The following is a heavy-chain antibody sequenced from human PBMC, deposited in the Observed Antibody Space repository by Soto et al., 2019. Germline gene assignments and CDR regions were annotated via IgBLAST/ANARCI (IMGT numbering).Heavy chain of an antibody. D-gene: IGHD6-19*01. CDR2: ISDGGDTS. CDR3: ARGGGPQWLATLFFDP. Sequence: DVQLLESGGGLEQPGGSLRLSCAVSGFSFRSYAMSWVRQAPGKGLEWVSVISDGGDTSYYADSVKGRFTIFRDNSKNTVHLELNSLSGEDKAISYCARGGGPQWLATLFFDPWGRGTLVTVSS. V-gene: IGHV3-23*01. CDR1: GFSFRSYA. J-gene: IGHJ5*02.